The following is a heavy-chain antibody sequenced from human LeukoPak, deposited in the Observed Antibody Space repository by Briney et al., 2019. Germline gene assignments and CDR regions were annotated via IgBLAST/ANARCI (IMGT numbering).Heavy chain of an antibody. CDR1: GGSISSSSYY. J-gene: IGHJ4*02. CDR2: IYYSGST. V-gene: IGHV4-39*01. Sequence: SETLSLTCTVSGGSISSSSYYWGWIRQPPGKGLEWIGSIYYSGSTYYNPSLKSRVTISVDTSKNQFSLKLSSVTAADTAVYYCARRRLYSSGIDYWGQGTLVTVSS. D-gene: IGHD6-19*01. CDR3: ARRRLYSSGIDY.